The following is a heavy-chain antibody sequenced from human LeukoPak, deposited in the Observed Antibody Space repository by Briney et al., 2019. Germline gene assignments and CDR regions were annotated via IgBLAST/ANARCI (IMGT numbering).Heavy chain of an antibody. V-gene: IGHV1-2*02. CDR2: INPNSGGT. J-gene: IGHJ4*02. Sequence: ASVKVSCKASGYTFIGYYMHWVRQAPGQGLEWMGWINPNSGGTNYAQNFQGRVTMTLDTSISTAYMELSRLRSDDTAVYYCASQVTSVTYFEYWGQGTLVTISS. D-gene: IGHD4-17*01. CDR3: ASQVTSVTYFEY. CDR1: GYTFIGYY.